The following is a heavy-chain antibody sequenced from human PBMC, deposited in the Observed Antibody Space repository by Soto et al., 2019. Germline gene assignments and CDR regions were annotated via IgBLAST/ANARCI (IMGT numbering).Heavy chain of an antibody. CDR1: GYTFTXXX. CDR3: ARDLAAGDH. CDR2: INPASGST. J-gene: IGHJ4*02. D-gene: IGHD6-13*01. V-gene: IGHV1-46*01. Sequence: QVQLVQSGAEVKKPGASVKLSCRTSGYTFTXXXIXWVRQAPGQGLEWLGIINPASGSTNYAQDFQGRVTLXMDTSTTTVYMDLSGLRAEDTAIFYCARDLAAGDHWGQGTLVTVSS.